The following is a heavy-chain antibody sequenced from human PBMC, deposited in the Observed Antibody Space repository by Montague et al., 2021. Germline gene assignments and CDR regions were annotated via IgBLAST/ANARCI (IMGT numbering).Heavy chain of an antibody. CDR1: GASITSNIYY. J-gene: IGHJ5*02. CDR3: ARVFSSWYVGWFGP. Sequence: SETLSLTCTVSGASITSNIYYWDWIRQSPGKGLEWIGSIYYSGNSFYQPSLKSRITMAVDTSKNQFSLKLSSVTAADTAIYYCARVFSSWYVGWFGPWGQGTLVIVSS. CDR2: IYYSGNS. V-gene: IGHV4-39*07. D-gene: IGHD6-13*01.